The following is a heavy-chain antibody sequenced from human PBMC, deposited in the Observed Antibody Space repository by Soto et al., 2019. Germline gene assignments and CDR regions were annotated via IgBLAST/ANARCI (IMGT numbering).Heavy chain of an antibody. Sequence: GASVKVSCKASGGTFSSYAISWVRQAPGQGLEWMGGIIPIFGTANYAQKFQGRVTITADESTSTAYMELSSLRSEDTAVYYCASGDYYDSSGYVDYWGQGTLVTVSS. CDR2: IIPIFGTA. V-gene: IGHV1-69*13. CDR3: ASGDYYDSSGYVDY. D-gene: IGHD3-22*01. CDR1: GGTFSSYA. J-gene: IGHJ4*02.